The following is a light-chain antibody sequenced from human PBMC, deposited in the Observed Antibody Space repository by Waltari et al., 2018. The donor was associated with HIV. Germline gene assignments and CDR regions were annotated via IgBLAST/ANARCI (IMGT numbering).Light chain of an antibody. V-gene: IGKV1-12*01. CDR2: AGT. CDR3: QQTYTVPYP. J-gene: IGKJ2*01. CDR1: PGISAW. Sequence: DIQMIQPPSSVSAFVGDRVTITCRASPGISAWLVWYQQKPGEAPNLLSYAGTSLRIGVSPRFSGGVSETKFTLTINDLQPGASATYYCQQTYTVPYPFSQGTKL.